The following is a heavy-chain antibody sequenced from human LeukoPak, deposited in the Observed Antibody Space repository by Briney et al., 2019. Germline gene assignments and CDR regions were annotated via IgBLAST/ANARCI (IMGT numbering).Heavy chain of an antibody. J-gene: IGHJ4*02. Sequence: SETLSLTCTVSGGSISSYYWSWIRQPPGKGLEWIGYIYYSGSTNYNPSLKSRVTISADTSKNQFSLKLSSVTAADTAVYYCARGLTAMVLPFDYWGQGTLVTVSS. CDR1: GGSISSYY. D-gene: IGHD5-18*01. CDR2: IYYSGST. CDR3: ARGLTAMVLPFDY. V-gene: IGHV4-59*01.